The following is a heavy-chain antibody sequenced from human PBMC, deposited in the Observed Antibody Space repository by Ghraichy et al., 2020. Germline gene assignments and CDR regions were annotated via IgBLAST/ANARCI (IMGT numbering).Heavy chain of an antibody. Sequence: GGSLRLSCEGSGISFSDYSMIWVRLTPRKALEWVSYITGSSITIFYTDSVKGRFTISRDNAKNSLYLQMNSLRAEDTAVYYCARLPLPRRAAVGDWYFDLGGRGTLVTVSS. CDR1: GISFSDYS. CDR3: ARLPLPRRAAVGDWYFDL. J-gene: IGHJ2*01. CDR2: ITGSSITI. D-gene: IGHD6-13*01. V-gene: IGHV3-48*01.